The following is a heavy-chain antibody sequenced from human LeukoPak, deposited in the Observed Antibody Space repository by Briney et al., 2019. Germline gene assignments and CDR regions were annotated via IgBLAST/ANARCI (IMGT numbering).Heavy chain of an antibody. CDR1: GGSISSYY. V-gene: IGHV4-59*01. CDR2: IYYSGST. CDR3: ARSAPADIVATTFDY. J-gene: IGHJ4*02. D-gene: IGHD5-12*01. Sequence: SETLSLTCTVSGGSISSYYWSWIRQPPGKGLEWIGYIYYSGSTNYNPSLKSRVTISVDTSKNQFSLKLSPVTAADTAVYYCARSAPADIVATTFDYWGQGTLVTVSS.